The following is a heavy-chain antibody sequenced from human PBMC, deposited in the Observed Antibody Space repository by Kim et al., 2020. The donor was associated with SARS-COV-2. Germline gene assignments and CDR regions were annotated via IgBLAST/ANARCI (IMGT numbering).Heavy chain of an antibody. CDR1: GYTFTSYD. V-gene: IGHV1-8*01. Sequence: ASVKVSCKASGYTFTSYDINWVRQATGQGLEWMGWMNPNSGNTGYAQKFQGRVTMTRNTSISTAYMELSSLRSEDTAVYYCARVPKGCSSTSCYIDYWGQGTLVTVSS. J-gene: IGHJ4*02. CDR3: ARVPKGCSSTSCYIDY. D-gene: IGHD2-2*02. CDR2: MNPNSGNT.